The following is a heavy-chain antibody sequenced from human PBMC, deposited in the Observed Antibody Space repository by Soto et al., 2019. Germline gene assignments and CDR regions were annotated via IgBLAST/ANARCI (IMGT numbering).Heavy chain of an antibody. CDR3: ARPAAAGTVHAFDI. V-gene: IGHV5-51*01. D-gene: IGHD6-13*01. Sequence: ESLKISCTSYGYSVTTYLIAWVRQMPGKGLEWMGSIHPGESDTRYSPSFQGQVTISADKSISTAYLQWSSLKASDTAMYYCARPAAAGTVHAFDIWGQGTMVTVSS. J-gene: IGHJ3*02. CDR2: IHPGESDT. CDR1: GYSVTTYL.